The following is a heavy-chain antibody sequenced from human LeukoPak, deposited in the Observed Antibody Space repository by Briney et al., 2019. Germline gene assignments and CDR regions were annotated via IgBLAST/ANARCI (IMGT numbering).Heavy chain of an antibody. CDR1: GFTFSNYA. CDR3: ARSPAPTRSSWLNFDF. Sequence: PGGSLRLSCATSGFTFSNYAMHWVRQAPGKGLEWVAFISYDGSNKYYAHSVKGRFNISRDNSKNTLYLQMNSLRPEDTAVYYCARSPAPTRSSWLNFDFWGQGTLVTVSS. J-gene: IGHJ4*02. V-gene: IGHV3-30-3*01. CDR2: ISYDGSNK. D-gene: IGHD6-13*01.